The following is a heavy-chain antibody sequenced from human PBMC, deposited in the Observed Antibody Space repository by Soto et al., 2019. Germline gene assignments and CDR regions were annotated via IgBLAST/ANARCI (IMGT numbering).Heavy chain of an antibody. J-gene: IGHJ3*02. Sequence: GASVKVSCNASGGTFSSYTISWVRQAPGQGLEWMGRIIPILGIANYAQKFQGRVTITADKSTSTAYMELSSLRSEDTAVYYCARASSALSDSSSWYHAFDIWGQGTMVTVSS. D-gene: IGHD6-13*01. CDR3: ARASSALSDSSSWYHAFDI. CDR2: IIPILGIA. V-gene: IGHV1-69*02. CDR1: GGTFSSYT.